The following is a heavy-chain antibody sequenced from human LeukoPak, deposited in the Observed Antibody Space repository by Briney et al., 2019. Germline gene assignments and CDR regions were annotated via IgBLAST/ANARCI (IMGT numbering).Heavy chain of an antibody. CDR2: IYHSGST. CDR1: GYSTSSGYY. V-gene: IGHV4-38-2*01. Sequence: SETLSLTCAVSGYSTSSGYYWGWIRQPPGKGLEWIGSIYHSGSTYYNPSLKSRVTISVDTSKNQFSLKLSSVTAADTAVYYCAGSVVRNVDYWGQGTLVTVSS. D-gene: IGHD2-21*01. CDR3: AGSVVRNVDY. J-gene: IGHJ4*02.